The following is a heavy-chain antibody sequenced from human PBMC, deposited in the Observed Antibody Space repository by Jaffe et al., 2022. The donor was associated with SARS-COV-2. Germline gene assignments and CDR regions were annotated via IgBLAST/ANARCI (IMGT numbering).Heavy chain of an antibody. J-gene: IGHJ4*02. Sequence: QVQLVESGGGVVQPGRSLRLSCAASGFTFSSYAMHWVRQAPGKGLEWVAVISYDGSNKYYADSVKGRFTISRDNSKNTLYLQMNSLRAEDTAVYYCARGLQDLGGSYYLDYWGQGTLVTVSS. CDR3: ARGLQDLGGSYYLDY. CDR2: ISYDGSNK. V-gene: IGHV3-30*04. CDR1: GFTFSSYA. D-gene: IGHD1-26*01.